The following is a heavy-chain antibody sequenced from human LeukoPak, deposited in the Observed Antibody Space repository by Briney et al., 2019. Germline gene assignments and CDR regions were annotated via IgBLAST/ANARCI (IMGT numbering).Heavy chain of an antibody. Sequence: PGGSLRLSCATSGFTFSSYGMHWVRQAPGKGLEWVAVIWYDGSNKYYADSVKGRFTISRDNSKNTLYLQMNSLRAEDTAVYYCASRIAAAANDAFDIWGQGTMVTVSP. J-gene: IGHJ3*02. CDR1: GFTFSSYG. D-gene: IGHD6-13*01. CDR2: IWYDGSNK. CDR3: ASRIAAAANDAFDI. V-gene: IGHV3-33*01.